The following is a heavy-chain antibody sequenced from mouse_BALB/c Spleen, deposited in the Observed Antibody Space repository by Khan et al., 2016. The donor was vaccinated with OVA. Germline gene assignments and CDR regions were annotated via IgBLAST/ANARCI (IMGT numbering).Heavy chain of an antibody. CDR2: ISTGGHYT. D-gene: IGHD2-2*01. Sequence: EVELVESGGGLVEPGGSLKLSCSASGFTFSTYAMSWVRQTPEKRLECVATISTGGHYTFYPDSVKGRFTISRDNAKNTLYLQMISLRSEDTAMYYCARSLVDYHAMDYWGQGTSVTVSS. V-gene: IGHV5-9-3*01. CDR3: ARSLVDYHAMDY. J-gene: IGHJ4*01. CDR1: GFTFSTYA.